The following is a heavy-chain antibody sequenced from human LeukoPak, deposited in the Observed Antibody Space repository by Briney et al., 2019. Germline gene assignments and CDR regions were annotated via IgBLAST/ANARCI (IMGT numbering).Heavy chain of an antibody. D-gene: IGHD3-10*01. CDR1: GGSISGYH. Sequence: PSETLSLTCTVPGGSISGYHWSWIRQPPGRGLEWIGYIYYSGRTTYNPSLKSRVTMSLDTSKNQFSLKLSSVTAADTAVYYCAGDYDSGSYRFDYWGQGTLVTVSS. CDR3: AGDYDSGSYRFDY. J-gene: IGHJ4*02. CDR2: IYYSGRT. V-gene: IGHV4-59*01.